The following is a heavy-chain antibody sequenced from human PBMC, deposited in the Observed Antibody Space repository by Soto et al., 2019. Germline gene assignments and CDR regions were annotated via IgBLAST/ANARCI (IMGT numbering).Heavy chain of an antibody. CDR1: GFTISTYW. CDR2: IKQDGSEQ. J-gene: IGHJ6*03. CDR3: ASDNLLAWLPHHYYYHMDV. D-gene: IGHD3-3*01. V-gene: IGHV3-7*01. Sequence: GGSLRLSCAASGFTISTYWMSWVRQAPGKGLEWVANIKQDGSEQYYVDSVKGRFTISRDNAKNSLYLRMDSLRAEDTAVYYCASDNLLAWLPHHYYYHMDVWGRGTTVTVSS.